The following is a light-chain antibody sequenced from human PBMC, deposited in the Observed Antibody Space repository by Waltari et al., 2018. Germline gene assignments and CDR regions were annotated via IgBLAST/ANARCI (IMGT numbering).Light chain of an antibody. V-gene: IGKV4-1*01. CDR1: QSLSSGSDNRKY. Sequence: DIVMTQSPGSLNVSLGERATIKCKSSQSLSSGSDNRKYLGWYQQRPGQPAKLLIYGAAARESGVPDRFSGSGSGTDFTLTISSLQSEDVAIYYCQQCYSTPFTFGPGTKVHFK. J-gene: IGKJ3*01. CDR3: QQCYSTPFT. CDR2: GAA.